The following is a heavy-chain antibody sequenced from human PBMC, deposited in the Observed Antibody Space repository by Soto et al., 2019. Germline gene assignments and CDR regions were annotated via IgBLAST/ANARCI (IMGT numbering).Heavy chain of an antibody. CDR2: IYYSGST. D-gene: IGHD5-12*01. CDR1: GDSIRSYY. CDR3: ARAYGGFDNGLDV. Sequence: SETLSLTCTVSGDSIRSYYWTWIRQPPGKGLELIGYIYYSGSTRYNPSLKSRVTSSVDMSKNQFSLKLSSVIAADTAVYYCARAYGGFDNGLDVWGQGTAVTVSS. V-gene: IGHV4-59*01. J-gene: IGHJ6*02.